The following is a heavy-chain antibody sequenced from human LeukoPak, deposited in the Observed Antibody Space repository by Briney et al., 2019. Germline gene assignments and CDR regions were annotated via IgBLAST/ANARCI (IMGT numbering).Heavy chain of an antibody. J-gene: IGHJ4*02. CDR3: AKGAFERFGEPSDY. CDR1: GFTLSNHA. V-gene: IGHV3-23*01. D-gene: IGHD3-10*01. CDR2: ISGGGAYT. Sequence: GGSLRLSCAASGFTLSNHAMTWVRQAPGKGLEWVSCISGGGAYTHYADSVKGRFTISRDNSKNTVSLQMNSLRAEDTAVYYCAKGAFERFGEPSDYWGQGTLVTVSS.